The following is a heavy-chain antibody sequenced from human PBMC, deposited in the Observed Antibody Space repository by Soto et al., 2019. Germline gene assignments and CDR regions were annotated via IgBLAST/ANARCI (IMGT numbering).Heavy chain of an antibody. D-gene: IGHD2-2*01. CDR3: AKDSGGYCSSTSCPDYFDY. V-gene: IGHV3-23*01. CDR1: GFTFSSYA. J-gene: IGHJ4*02. CDR2: ISGSGGST. Sequence: VQLLESGGGLVQPGGSLRLSCAGSGFTFSSYAMSWVRQAPGKGLEWVSAISGSGGSTYYADSVKGRFTISRDNSKITLYLQMNSLRAEDTAVYYCAKDSGGYCSSTSCPDYFDYWGQGTLVTVSS.